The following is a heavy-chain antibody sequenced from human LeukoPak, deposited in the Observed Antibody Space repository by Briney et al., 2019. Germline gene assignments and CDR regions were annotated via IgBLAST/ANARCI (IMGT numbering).Heavy chain of an antibody. CDR1: GGSFSGYY. CDR2: INHSGST. Sequence: SETLSLTCAVYGGSFSGYYWSWIRQPPGKGLEWIGEINHSGSTNYNPSLKSRVTISVDTSKNQFSLKLSSVTAADTAVYYCARESPRGYSLDYWGQGTLVTVSS. D-gene: IGHD5-18*01. V-gene: IGHV4-34*01. CDR3: ARESPRGYSLDY. J-gene: IGHJ4*02.